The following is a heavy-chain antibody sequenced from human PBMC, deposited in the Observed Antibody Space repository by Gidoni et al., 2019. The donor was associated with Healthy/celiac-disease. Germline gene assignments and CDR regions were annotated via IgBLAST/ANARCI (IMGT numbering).Heavy chain of an antibody. D-gene: IGHD2-15*01. CDR2: IYYSGST. Sequence: HLHLPESGPGLVNPSEPLSLPCTVSVVSISTRSYYWGWIRQPPGKGLEWIGSIYYSGSTYYNPSIKSRVTISVETYKNQFYLKMSSVTAADTAVYYWARQDIVVVVAATPNWFDPWGQGTLVTVSS. V-gene: IGHV4-39*01. J-gene: IGHJ5*02. CDR3: ARQDIVVVVAATPNWFDP. CDR1: VVSISTRSYY.